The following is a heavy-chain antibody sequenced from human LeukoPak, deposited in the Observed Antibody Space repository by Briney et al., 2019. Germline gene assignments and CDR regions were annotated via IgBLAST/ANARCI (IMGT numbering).Heavy chain of an antibody. CDR1: GGSISSYY. CDR3: ARVYSYGSENAFDI. D-gene: IGHD5-18*01. CDR2: IYYSGST. J-gene: IGHJ3*02. V-gene: IGHV4-59*01. Sequence: SETPSLTCTVFGGSISSYYWSWIRQPPGKGLEWIGYIYYSGSTNYNPSLKSRVTISVDTSKNQFSLKLSSVTAADTAVYYCARVYSYGSENAFDIWGQGTMVTVSS.